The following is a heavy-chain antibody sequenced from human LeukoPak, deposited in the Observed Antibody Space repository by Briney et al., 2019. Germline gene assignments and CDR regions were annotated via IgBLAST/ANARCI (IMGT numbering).Heavy chain of an antibody. CDR2: ISAYNGNT. Sequence: GASVKVSCKASGYTFTSYGISWVRQAPGQGLEWMGWISAYNGNTNYAQKLQGRVTMPTDTSTSTAYMELRSLRSDDTAVYYCARAHAHLLTGYFLTRYYYYMDVWGKGNTVTVSS. CDR3: ARAHAHLLTGYFLTRYYYYMDV. D-gene: IGHD3-9*01. V-gene: IGHV1-18*01. CDR1: GYTFTSYG. J-gene: IGHJ6*03.